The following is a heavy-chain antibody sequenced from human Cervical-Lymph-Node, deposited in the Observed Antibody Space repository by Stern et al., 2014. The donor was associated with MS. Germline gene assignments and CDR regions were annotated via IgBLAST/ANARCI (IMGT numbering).Heavy chain of an antibody. Sequence: QVQLVESGGGVVQPGRSLRLSCAASGFNFSNFGMNWVRQAPGKGLEWGAFISYDGSKKSYGDSVKGRFTISRDNSKDTLYLRMNSLRVEDTAIYYCPALGATFGYWGQGALVTVSS. CDR1: GFNFSNFG. V-gene: IGHV3-30*03. CDR2: ISYDGSKK. J-gene: IGHJ4*02. CDR3: PALGATFGY. D-gene: IGHD1-26*01.